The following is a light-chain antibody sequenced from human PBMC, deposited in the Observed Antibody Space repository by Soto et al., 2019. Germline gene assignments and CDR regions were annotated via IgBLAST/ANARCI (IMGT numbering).Light chain of an antibody. CDR3: QQYGSRTFT. J-gene: IGKJ2*01. Sequence: EIVLTQSPGTLSLSPGERATLSCRASQSVSSSYIAWYQQKRGQAPRLLIYGASTRATGIPDRFSGSGSGTDFTLTISGLEPADFAVYYCQQYGSRTFTFGQGTQFQLK. CDR1: QSVSSSY. CDR2: GAS. V-gene: IGKV3-20*01.